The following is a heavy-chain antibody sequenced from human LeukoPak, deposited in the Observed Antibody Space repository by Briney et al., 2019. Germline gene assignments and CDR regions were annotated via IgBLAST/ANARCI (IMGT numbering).Heavy chain of an antibody. J-gene: IGHJ4*02. V-gene: IGHV3-74*01. CDR2: INNDGGST. Sequence: GGSLRLSCAASGFTFSSYWMHWVRQAPGKGLVWVSRINNDGGSTSYEDSVKGRFTISRDNAKNALYLQMNSLRAEDTAVYYCARDRAGKNFDYWGQGTLVTVSS. CDR1: GFTFSSYW. CDR3: ARDRAGKNFDY. D-gene: IGHD1-1*01.